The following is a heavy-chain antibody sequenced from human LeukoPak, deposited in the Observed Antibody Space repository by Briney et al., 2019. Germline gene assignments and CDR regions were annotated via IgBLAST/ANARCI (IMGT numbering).Heavy chain of an antibody. J-gene: IGHJ4*02. CDR1: GFTFSSYA. CDR3: AKDLLGIRSPTDY. D-gene: IGHD7-27*01. CDR2: ISGGGGST. Sequence: GGSLRLSCAASGFTFSSYAMSWVRQAPGKGLEWVSAISGGGGSTYYADSVKGRFTISRDNSKNTLYLQMNSLRAEDTAVYYCAKDLLGIRSPTDYWGQGTLVTVSS. V-gene: IGHV3-23*01.